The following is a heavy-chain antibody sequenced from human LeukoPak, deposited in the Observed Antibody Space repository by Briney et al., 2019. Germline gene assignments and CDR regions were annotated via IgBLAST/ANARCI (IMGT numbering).Heavy chain of an antibody. CDR1: GFTFGDFA. V-gene: IGHV3-9*01. J-gene: IGHJ4*02. CDR2: ISWNSGNI. Sequence: NPGGSLRLSCAASGFTFGDFAMHWVRQAPGKGLEWVSGISWNSGNIGYADSVRGRFTISRDNAKDSLYLQMNSLRPEDTALYYCANLHGDYRDYWGQGTLVTVSS. CDR3: ANLHGDYRDY. D-gene: IGHD4-17*01.